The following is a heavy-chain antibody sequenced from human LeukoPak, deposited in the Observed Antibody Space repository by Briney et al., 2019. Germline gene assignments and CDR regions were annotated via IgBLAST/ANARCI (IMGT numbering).Heavy chain of an antibody. CDR2: IYYSGST. D-gene: IGHD4-17*01. V-gene: IGHV4-30-4*08. CDR1: GGSISSGDYY. J-gene: IGHJ4*02. Sequence: SQTLSLTCTVFGGSISSGDYYWSWIRQPPGKGLEWIGYIYYSGSTYYNPSLKSRVTISVDTSKNQFSLKLSSVTAADTAVYYCARVSDGDYPFDYWGQGTLVTVSS. CDR3: ARVSDGDYPFDY.